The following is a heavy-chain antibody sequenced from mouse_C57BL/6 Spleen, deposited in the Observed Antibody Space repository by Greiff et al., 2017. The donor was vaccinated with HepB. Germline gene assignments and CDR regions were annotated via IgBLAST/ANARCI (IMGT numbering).Heavy chain of an antibody. CDR1: GYTFTSYW. CDR2: IHPNSGST. J-gene: IGHJ3*01. V-gene: IGHV1-64*01. CDR3: ARKDSLGFWFAY. Sequence: QVQLQQPGAELVKPGASVKLSCKASGYTFTSYWMHWVKQRPGQGLEWIGMIHPNSGSTNYNEKFKSKATLTVDKSSSTAYMQLSSLTSEDSAVYYCARKDSLGFWFAYWGQGTLVTVSA. D-gene: IGHD3-2*02.